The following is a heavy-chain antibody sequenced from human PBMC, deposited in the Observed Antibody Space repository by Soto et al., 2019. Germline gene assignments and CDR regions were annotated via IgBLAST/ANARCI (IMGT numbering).Heavy chain of an antibody. CDR1: GYTFTSYY. D-gene: IGHD1-26*01. Sequence: QVQLVQSGAEVKKPGASVKVSCKASGYTFTSYYMHWVRQAPGQGLEWMGIINPSGGSTSYAQKFQGRVTMTRDTSTSTVYRELSSLRSEDTAVYYCARRSGSYYGLNYGMDVWGQGTTVTVSS. CDR3: ARRSGSYYGLNYGMDV. J-gene: IGHJ6*02. V-gene: IGHV1-46*03. CDR2: INPSGGST.